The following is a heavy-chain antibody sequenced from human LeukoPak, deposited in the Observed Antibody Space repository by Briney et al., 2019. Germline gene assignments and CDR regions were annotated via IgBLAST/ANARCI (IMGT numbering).Heavy chain of an antibody. V-gene: IGHV4-34*01. Sequence: PSETLSLTCAVYGGSFSGYSWNWIRQPPVKGLEWIGEINQSGGTNYNPSLKSRVTISVDTSKKQFSLKLSSVTAADTAVYYCARGVDYYGVWGQGTLVTVSS. D-gene: IGHD3-10*01. CDR1: GGSFSGYS. CDR2: INQSGGT. J-gene: IGHJ4*02. CDR3: ARGVDYYGV.